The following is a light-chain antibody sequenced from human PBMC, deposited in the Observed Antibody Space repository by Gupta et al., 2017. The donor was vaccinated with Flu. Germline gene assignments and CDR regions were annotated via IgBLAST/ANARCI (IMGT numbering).Light chain of an antibody. CDR3: NLYTNTTTVVV. CDR2: EDS. Sequence: SDVGAYDYVPWYQQHPGQAPELMLVEDSRRPAGISDRFSGSNSGNTASLTITRLLAEDEAFYYCNLYTNTTTVVVFGGGTKLTVL. CDR1: SDVGAYDY. J-gene: IGLJ2*01. V-gene: IGLV2-14*01.